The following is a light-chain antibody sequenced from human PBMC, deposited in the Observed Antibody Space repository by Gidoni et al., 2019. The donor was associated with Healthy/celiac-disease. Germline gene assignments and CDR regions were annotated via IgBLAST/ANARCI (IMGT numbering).Light chain of an antibody. CDR1: QSISSW. V-gene: IGKV1-5*01. CDR3: QQYNSYPG. J-gene: IGKJ1*01. CDR2: DAS. Sequence: IQMTQSPSTLSASVGDRVTITCRASQSISSWLAWYQQKPGKAPKLLIYDASSLESGVPSRFSGSGSGTEFTLTISSLQPDDFATYYCQQYNSYPGFXXXTKVEIK.